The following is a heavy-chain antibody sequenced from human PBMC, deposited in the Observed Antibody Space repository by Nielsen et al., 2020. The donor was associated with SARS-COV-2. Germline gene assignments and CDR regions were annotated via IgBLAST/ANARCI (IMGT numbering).Heavy chain of an antibody. D-gene: IGHD6-19*01. V-gene: IGHV3-9*01. Sequence: SLKISCAASGFTFDDYAMHWVRQAPGKGLEWVSGISWNSGTIDYVDSVKGRFTISRDNAKNSLYLQMNSLRAEDTAVYYCARAASSGWYNDDDPWGQGTLVTVSS. CDR3: ARAASSGWYNDDDP. J-gene: IGHJ5*02. CDR1: GFTFDDYA. CDR2: ISWNSGTI.